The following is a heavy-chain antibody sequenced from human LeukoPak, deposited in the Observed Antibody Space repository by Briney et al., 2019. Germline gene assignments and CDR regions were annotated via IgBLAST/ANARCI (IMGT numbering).Heavy chain of an antibody. CDR2: IYPYDSDT. D-gene: IGHD5-12*01. J-gene: IGHJ4*02. CDR1: GYSFTSYW. CDR3: ARHIGYSAWNPDY. V-gene: IGHV5-51*01. Sequence: GEALKISCKASGYSFTSYWIGWVRQMPGKGLEWMGIIYPYDSDTRYSPSFQGQVTISADKSISTAYLQWSNLKASDTAMYYCARHIGYSAWNPDYWGQGTLVTVSS.